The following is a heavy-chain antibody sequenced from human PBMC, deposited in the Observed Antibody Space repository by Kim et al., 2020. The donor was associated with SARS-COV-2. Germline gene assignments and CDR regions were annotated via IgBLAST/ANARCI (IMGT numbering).Heavy chain of an antibody. Sequence: GGSLRLSCAASGFTFSSYWMSWVRQAPGKGLEWVANIKQDGSEKYYVDSVKGRFTISRDNAKNSLYLQMNSLRAEDTAVYYCARIRVQGYCSSTSCYNLVNWFDPWGQGTLVTVSS. CDR2: IKQDGSEK. D-gene: IGHD2-2*02. V-gene: IGHV3-7*03. CDR3: ARIRVQGYCSSTSCYNLVNWFDP. CDR1: GFTFSSYW. J-gene: IGHJ5*02.